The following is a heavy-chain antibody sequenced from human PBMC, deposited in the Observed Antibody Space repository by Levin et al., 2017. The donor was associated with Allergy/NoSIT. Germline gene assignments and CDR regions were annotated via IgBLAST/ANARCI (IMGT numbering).Heavy chain of an antibody. V-gene: IGHV4-59*01. D-gene: IGHD6-13*01. CDR1: GGSLGSSH. CDR2: MSSTGPS. CDR3: AREPFNSRFRHFDL. Sequence: SETLSLTCTVSGGSLGSSHWSWVRQPPGRPLEWIGFMSSTGPSNYNSSLKSRVTISIDNAKNQISLRLTSVTVADTAVYFCAREPFNSRFRHFDLWGRGTLVTVSS. J-gene: IGHJ2*01.